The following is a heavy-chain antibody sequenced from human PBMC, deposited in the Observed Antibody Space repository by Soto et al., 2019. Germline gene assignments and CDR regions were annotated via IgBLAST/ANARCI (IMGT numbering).Heavy chain of an antibody. CDR3: ANTYGYGSGWYLYLLAY. V-gene: IGHV3-23*01. D-gene: IGHD6-19*01. J-gene: IGHJ4*02. CDR2: ISGSGGST. Sequence: GGSLRLSCAASRFTFSSDAMSWVRQAPGKGLEWVSAISGSGGSTYYADSVKGRFTISRDNSKNTLYLQMNSLRAEDTAVYYCANTYGYGSGWYLYLLAYRGRGSLVTVSS. CDR1: RFTFSSDA.